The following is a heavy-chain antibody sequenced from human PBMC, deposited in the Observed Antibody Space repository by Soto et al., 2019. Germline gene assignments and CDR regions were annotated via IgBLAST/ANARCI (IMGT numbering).Heavy chain of an antibody. D-gene: IGHD3-22*01. V-gene: IGHV1-18*04. Sequence: ASVNVSCKASGYTFTSYGISWVRQAPGQGLEWMGWISAYNGNTNYAQKLQGRVTMTTDTSTSTAYMELRSLRSDDTAVYYCARDWAYYYDSSGYYPGSDYWGQGTLVTVSS. CDR1: GYTFTSYG. CDR2: ISAYNGNT. CDR3: ARDWAYYYDSSGYYPGSDY. J-gene: IGHJ4*02.